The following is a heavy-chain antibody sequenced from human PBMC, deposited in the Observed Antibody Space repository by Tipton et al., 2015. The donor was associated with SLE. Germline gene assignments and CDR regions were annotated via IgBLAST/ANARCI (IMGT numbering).Heavy chain of an antibody. CDR2: SYYGGST. CDR1: GDSMSSGGYY. V-gene: IGHV4-31*03. CDR3: ASLITMVHRANYYFYGMDV. J-gene: IGHJ6*02. Sequence: TLSLTCTVSGDSMSSGGYYWSWIRQHPGKGLEWIGYSYYGGSTYYNPSLKSRVTISVDTSKNQFSLKLSSVTAADTAVYYCASLITMVHRANYYFYGMDVWGQGTAVTVSS. D-gene: IGHD3-10*01.